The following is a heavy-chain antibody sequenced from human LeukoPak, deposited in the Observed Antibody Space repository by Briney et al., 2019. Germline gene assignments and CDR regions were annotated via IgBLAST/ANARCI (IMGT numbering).Heavy chain of an antibody. CDR1: GFTFRNYW. CDR3: ARVGQWLPDY. D-gene: IGHD6-19*01. J-gene: IGHJ4*02. Sequence: GGSLRLSCAASGFTFRNYWMSWVRQAPGKRLEWVANIKLDGSDKYYVDSVKGRFTIPRDNAKNSVYLQMNSLRAEDTAVYYCARVGQWLPDYWGQGTLVTVSS. CDR2: IKLDGSDK. V-gene: IGHV3-7*01.